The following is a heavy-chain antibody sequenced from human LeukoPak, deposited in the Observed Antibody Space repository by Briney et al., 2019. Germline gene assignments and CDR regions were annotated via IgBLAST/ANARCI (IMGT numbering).Heavy chain of an antibody. Sequence: PGGSLRLSCAASGFTFSDYYMSWIRQAPGKGLEWVSYISSSGSTIYYADSVKGRFTISRDNAKNSLYLQMNSLRAEATAVHYGSSSGQAASSSWYWFDPWGQGTLVTVSS. D-gene: IGHD6-13*01. CDR3: SSSGQAASSSWYWFDP. V-gene: IGHV3-11*01. CDR1: GFTFSDYY. J-gene: IGHJ5*02. CDR2: ISSSGSTI.